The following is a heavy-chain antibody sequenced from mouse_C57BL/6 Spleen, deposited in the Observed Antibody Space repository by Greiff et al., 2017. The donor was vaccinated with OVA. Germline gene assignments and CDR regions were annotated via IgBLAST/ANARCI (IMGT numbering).Heavy chain of an antibody. Sequence: QVQLKESGAELVKPEASVKISCKASGYAFSSYWMNWVKQRPGKGLEWIGQIYPGDGDTNYNGKFKGKATLTADKSSSTAYMQLSSLTSEDSAVYFCARPYYGYDDWFAYWGQGTLVTVSA. D-gene: IGHD2-2*01. CDR2: IYPGDGDT. CDR1: GYAFSSYW. CDR3: ARPYYGYDDWFAY. V-gene: IGHV1-80*01. J-gene: IGHJ3*01.